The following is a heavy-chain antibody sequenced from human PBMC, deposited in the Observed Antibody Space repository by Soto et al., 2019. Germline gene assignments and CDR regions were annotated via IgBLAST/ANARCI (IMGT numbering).Heavy chain of an antibody. Sequence: QVQLVESGGGVVQPGRSLRLSCAASGFTFSSYGMHWVRQAPGKGLEWVAVISYDGSNKYYADSVKGRFTISRDNSKNTLYLQMNSLRAEDTAVYYCAKGRKFIAVAGTFFDYWGQGTLVTVSS. D-gene: IGHD6-19*01. V-gene: IGHV3-30*18. CDR2: ISYDGSNK. J-gene: IGHJ4*02. CDR3: AKGRKFIAVAGTFFDY. CDR1: GFTFSSYG.